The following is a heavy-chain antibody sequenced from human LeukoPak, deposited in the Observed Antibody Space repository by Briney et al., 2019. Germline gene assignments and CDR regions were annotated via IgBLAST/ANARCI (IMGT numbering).Heavy chain of an antibody. CDR2: FYSGGTT. D-gene: IGHD3/OR15-3a*01. CDR3: ARVSFGPASEWFDP. J-gene: IGHJ5*02. Sequence: GGSLRLSCAASGFNVRSKYMSWVRQAPGKGLECVSVFYSGGTTAYADSVKGQFTVSIDNSNNTLYLQMSGLRAEDTAVYYCARVSFGPASEWFDPWGQGTLVTVSS. V-gene: IGHV3-53*01. CDR1: GFNVRSKY.